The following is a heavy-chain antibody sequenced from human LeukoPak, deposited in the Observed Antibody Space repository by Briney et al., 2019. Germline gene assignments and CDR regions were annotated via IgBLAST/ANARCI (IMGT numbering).Heavy chain of an antibody. D-gene: IGHD3-9*01. J-gene: IGHJ4*02. CDR2: IYYSGST. CDR3: ARARPSNYDILPFLDY. V-gene: IGHV4-61*05. CDR1: GVSISSSNSY. Sequence: SETLSLTCTVSGVSISSSNSYWGWIRQPPGKGLEWIGYIYYSGSTNYNPSLKSRVTISVDTSKNQFSLKLSSVTAADTAVYYCARARPSNYDILPFLDYWGQGTLVTVSS.